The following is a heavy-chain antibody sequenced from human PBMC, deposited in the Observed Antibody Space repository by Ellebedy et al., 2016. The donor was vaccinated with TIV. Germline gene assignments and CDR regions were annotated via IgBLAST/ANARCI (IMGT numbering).Heavy chain of an antibody. D-gene: IGHD1-26*01. J-gene: IGHJ4*02. V-gene: IGHV3-30*19. Sequence: PGGSLRLSCAASGFTFSSYGMHWVRQAPGKGLEWVAVIWYDGSNKYYADSVKGRFTISRDNSKNTLYLQMNSLRAEDTAVYYCARVPSGSYHTFDYWGQGTLVTVSS. CDR3: ARVPSGSYHTFDY. CDR2: IWYDGSNK. CDR1: GFTFSSYG.